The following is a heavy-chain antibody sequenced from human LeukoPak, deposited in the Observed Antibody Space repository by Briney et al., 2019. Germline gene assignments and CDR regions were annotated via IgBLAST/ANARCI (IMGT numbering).Heavy chain of an antibody. D-gene: IGHD5-12*01. V-gene: IGHV1-46*01. J-gene: IGHJ6*02. CDR3: AREVGGYHHYYYYYGMDV. CDR2: INPSGGST. Sequence: ASVKVSCKASGGTFSRYALSWVRQAPGQGLEWMGIINPSGGSTSYAQKFQGRVTMTRDTSTSTVYMELSSLRSEDTAVYYCAREVGGYHHYYYYYGMDVWGQGTTVTVSS. CDR1: GGTFSRYA.